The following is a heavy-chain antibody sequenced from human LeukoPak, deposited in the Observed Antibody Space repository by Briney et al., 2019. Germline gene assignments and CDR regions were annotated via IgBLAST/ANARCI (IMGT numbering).Heavy chain of an antibody. CDR2: INQSGGT. Sequence: PSETLSLTCAVYGESFSGYYWSWIRQPPGKGLEWIGEINQSGGTNYNPSLTSRVTMSVDTSKNQFSLRLSSVTAADTAVYYCARGESSSSNWFDPWGQGTLVTVSS. V-gene: IGHV4-34*01. CDR1: GESFSGYY. CDR3: ARGESSSSNWFDP. J-gene: IGHJ5*02. D-gene: IGHD2-2*01.